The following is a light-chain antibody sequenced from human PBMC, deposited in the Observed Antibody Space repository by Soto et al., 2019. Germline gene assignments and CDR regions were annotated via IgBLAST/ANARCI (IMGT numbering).Light chain of an antibody. CDR1: SSDVGNYKY. Sequence: QSALPQPASVSGSPGQSITISCTGTSSDVGNYKYVSWYQQHPGKAPKLMIYEVSNRPSGVSNRFFGSKSGNTASLTISGLQAEDETDYYCFSYTSSGTYVFGTGTKVTVL. J-gene: IGLJ1*01. CDR2: EVS. CDR3: FSYTSSGTYV. V-gene: IGLV2-14*01.